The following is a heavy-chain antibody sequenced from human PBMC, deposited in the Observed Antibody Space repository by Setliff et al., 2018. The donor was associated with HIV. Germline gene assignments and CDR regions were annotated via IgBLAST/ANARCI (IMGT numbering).Heavy chain of an antibody. J-gene: IGHJ4*02. CDR1: GGSISSSTYY. CDR3: ARRDGYSYGFYVDY. V-gene: IGHV4-39*01. CDR2: IYYSGST. D-gene: IGHD5-18*01. Sequence: PSETLSLTCTVSGGSISSSTYYWGWIRQPPGKGLEWIGTIYYSGSTYYNPSLTRRLTISVDTSKNQFSLKLISVTAADTAVYYCARRDGYSYGFYVDYWGQGTLVTVSS.